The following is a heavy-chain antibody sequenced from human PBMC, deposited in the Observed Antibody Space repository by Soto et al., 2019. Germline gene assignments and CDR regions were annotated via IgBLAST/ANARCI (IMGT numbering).Heavy chain of an antibody. J-gene: IGHJ6*03. CDR2: ITWHSDGM. V-gene: IGHV3-9*01. CDR1: GFNFNDHG. Sequence: EVQLVESGGGLVKPGRSLRLSCIASGFNFNDHGMHWVRQAPGKGLEWVSGITWHSDGMGYADSVKGRFTISRDNAKNSLYLQMNSLRVEDTALYYCAKEDSGFSGYMDVWGKGTTVTVSS. CDR3: AKEDSGFSGYMDV. D-gene: IGHD3-10*01.